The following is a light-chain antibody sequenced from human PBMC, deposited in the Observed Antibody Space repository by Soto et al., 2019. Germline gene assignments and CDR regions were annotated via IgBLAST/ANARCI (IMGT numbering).Light chain of an antibody. CDR2: AAS. Sequence: IQMTQSPSSLSASVGNRVTITCRASQSISTYLNWYQKKPGQAPKLLIYAASSLQSGVPSRFSGSGSGTDFTLTISSLQPEDFATYYCQQSYSTPITFGQGTLLEIK. J-gene: IGKJ5*01. V-gene: IGKV1-39*01. CDR1: QSISTY. CDR3: QQSYSTPIT.